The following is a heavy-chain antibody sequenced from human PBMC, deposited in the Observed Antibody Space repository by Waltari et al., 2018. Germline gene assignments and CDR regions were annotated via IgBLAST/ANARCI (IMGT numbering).Heavy chain of an antibody. Sequence: QVQLVQSGAEVKKPGASVKVSCKASGYTFTGYYMPWVRQAPGQGLEWMGRINPNSGGTNYAQKFQGRDTMTRDTSISTAYMELSRLGSDDTAVYYCARGRGDYGTLFFDYWGQGTLVTVSS. V-gene: IGHV1-2*06. CDR2: INPNSGGT. CDR3: ARGRGDYGTLFFDY. D-gene: IGHD4-17*01. J-gene: IGHJ4*02. CDR1: GYTFTGYY.